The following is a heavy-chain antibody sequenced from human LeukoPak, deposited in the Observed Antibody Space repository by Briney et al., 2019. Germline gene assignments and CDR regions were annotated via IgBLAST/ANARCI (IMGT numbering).Heavy chain of an antibody. D-gene: IGHD3-10*01. CDR3: AKDPYYYGSGSYPEFDP. CDR1: GFKFSSNW. Sequence: GGSLRLSCAASGFKFSSNWMSWVRQAPGKGLEWVSAISGSGGSTYYADSVKGRFTISRDNSKNTLYLQMNSLRAEDTAVYYCAKDPYYYGSGSYPEFDPWGQGTLVTVSS. CDR2: ISGSGGST. V-gene: IGHV3-23*01. J-gene: IGHJ5*02.